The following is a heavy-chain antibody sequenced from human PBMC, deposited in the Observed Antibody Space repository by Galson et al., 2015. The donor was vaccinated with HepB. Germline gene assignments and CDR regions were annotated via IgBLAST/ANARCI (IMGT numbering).Heavy chain of an antibody. D-gene: IGHD3-10*01. CDR1: GFTFSSYG. CDR2: IWYDGSNK. V-gene: IGHV3-33*08. Sequence: SLRLSCAASGFTFSSYGMHWVRQAPGKGLEWVAVIWYDGSNKYYADSVKGRFTISRDNSKNTLYLQMNSLRAEDTAVYYCARGIPGIITTGYYFDYWGQGTLVTVSS. CDR3: ARGIPGIITTGYYFDY. J-gene: IGHJ4*02.